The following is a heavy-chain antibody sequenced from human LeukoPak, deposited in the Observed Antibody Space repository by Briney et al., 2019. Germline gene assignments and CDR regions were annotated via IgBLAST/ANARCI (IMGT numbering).Heavy chain of an antibody. CDR2: ISAYNGNT. CDR3: ARATTVTPLTPFDY. J-gene: IGHJ4*02. Sequence: ASVKVSCKASGYTFTSYGISWVRQAPGQGLEWMGWISAYNGNTNYAQKLQGRVTMTTDTSTSTAYMELRSLRSDDTALYYCARATTVTPLTPFDYWGQGTLVTVSS. V-gene: IGHV1-18*01. D-gene: IGHD4-17*01. CDR1: GYTFTSYG.